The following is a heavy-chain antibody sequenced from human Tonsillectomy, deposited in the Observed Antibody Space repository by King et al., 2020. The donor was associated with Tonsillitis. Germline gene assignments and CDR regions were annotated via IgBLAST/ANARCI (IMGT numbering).Heavy chain of an antibody. J-gene: IGHJ6*02. CDR3: ARVKWEQPAYYYYGMDV. Sequence: HVQLVESGGGVVQPGRSLRLSCAASGFTFSSYGMHWVRQAPGKGLAWVAVIWYDGSNKYYADSVKGRFTISRDNSKNTLYLYMNSLRAEDTAVYYCARVKWEQPAYYYYGMDVWDQGTTVTVSS. V-gene: IGHV3-33*01. CDR2: IWYDGSNK. CDR1: GFTFSSYG. D-gene: IGHD1-26*01.